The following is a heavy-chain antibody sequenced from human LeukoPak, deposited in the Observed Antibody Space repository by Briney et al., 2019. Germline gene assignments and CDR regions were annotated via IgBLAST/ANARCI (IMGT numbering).Heavy chain of an antibody. V-gene: IGHV3-74*01. J-gene: IGHJ4*02. CDR3: ARDRGPRTGFMVREAYDY. CDR1: GFTFSDYW. Sequence: GGSLRLSCAASGFTFSDYWIHWVRQAPGKGLVWVSRINTDGSITSYADSVKGRFSISRDNAKNTLYLQMSSLRAEDTAVYYCARDRGPRTGFMVREAYDYWGQGTLVTVSS. CDR2: INTDGSIT. D-gene: IGHD3-10*01.